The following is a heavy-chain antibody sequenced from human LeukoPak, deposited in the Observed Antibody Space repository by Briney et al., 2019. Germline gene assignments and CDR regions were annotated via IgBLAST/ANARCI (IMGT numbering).Heavy chain of an antibody. Sequence: PSETLSLTCAISGGSFSGYFWSWIRQPPGKGLEWIGEINHRGNTDYNPSLESRVAISVDSSKSQFSLQLSSVTAADTAVYYCARELFHYDRAFDYWGQGSLVTVSS. CDR2: INHRGNT. D-gene: IGHD3-10*02. V-gene: IGHV4-34*01. J-gene: IGHJ4*02. CDR1: GGSFSGYF. CDR3: ARELFHYDRAFDY.